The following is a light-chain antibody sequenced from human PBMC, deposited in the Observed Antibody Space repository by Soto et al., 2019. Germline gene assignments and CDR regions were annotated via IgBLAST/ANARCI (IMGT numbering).Light chain of an antibody. Sequence: TQSPATLSLSPGERATLSCRASQSVSSYLAWYQQKPGKAPRLLIYDASNRATGIPARFSGSGSGTDFTLTISSLEPEDFAVYYCQQRSNWPPLTFGGGTKVEIK. V-gene: IGKV3-11*01. CDR3: QQRSNWPPLT. CDR2: DAS. CDR1: QSVSSY. J-gene: IGKJ4*01.